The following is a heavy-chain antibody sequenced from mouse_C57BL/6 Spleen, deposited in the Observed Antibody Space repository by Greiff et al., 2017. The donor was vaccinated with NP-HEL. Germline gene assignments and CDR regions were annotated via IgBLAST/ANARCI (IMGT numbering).Heavy chain of an antibody. D-gene: IGHD2-3*01. V-gene: IGHV1-15*01. CDR3: TDGYFAMDY. Sequence: VQLVESGAELVRPGASVTLSCKASGYTFTDYEMHWVKQTPVHGLEWIGAIDPETGGTAYNQKFKGKAILTADKSSSTAYMELRSLTSEDSAVYYCTDGYFAMDYWGQGTSVTVSS. CDR1: GYTFTDYE. CDR2: IDPETGGT. J-gene: IGHJ4*01.